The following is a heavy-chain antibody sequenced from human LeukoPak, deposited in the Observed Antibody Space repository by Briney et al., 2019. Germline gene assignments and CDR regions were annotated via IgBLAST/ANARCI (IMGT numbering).Heavy chain of an antibody. D-gene: IGHD1-26*01. J-gene: IGHJ4*02. Sequence: GGSLRLSCAASGFIFKKHGMHWVRQPPGKGLEWVAFIQIDKNKYYADSVKGRFTISRDDSKNTLYLQMDSLRIDDSALYYCAKDPGSSGSSDGSLDYWGQGTLVTVSS. CDR3: AKDPGSSGSSDGSLDY. V-gene: IGHV3-30*02. CDR1: GFIFKKHG. CDR2: IQIDKNK.